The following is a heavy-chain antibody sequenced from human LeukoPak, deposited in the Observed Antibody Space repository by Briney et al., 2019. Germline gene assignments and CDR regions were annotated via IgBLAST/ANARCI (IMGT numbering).Heavy chain of an antibody. CDR2: IYYSGST. V-gene: IGHV4-39*01. CDR1: GGSISRSSYY. J-gene: IGHJ4*02. Sequence: PSETLSPTCTVSGGSISRSSYYWGWIRQPPGKGLEWIGSIYYSGSTYYNPSLKSRVTISVDTSKNQFSLKLSSVAAADTAVYYCASRDSGWYQGDDYWGQGTLVTVSS. D-gene: IGHD6-19*01. CDR3: ASRDSGWYQGDDY.